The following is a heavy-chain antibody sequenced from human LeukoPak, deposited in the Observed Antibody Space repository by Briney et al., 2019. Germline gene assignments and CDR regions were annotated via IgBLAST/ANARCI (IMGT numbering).Heavy chain of an antibody. V-gene: IGHV3-23*01. D-gene: IGHD6-25*01. CDR3: AKDASGGFDY. Sequence: GGSLRLSCAASGFTFSTYAMSWVRQAPGKGLEWVSAISFSGGSTHYADSVKGRFTISRDNSKNTLYLQMNSLRAEDTAVYYCAKDASGGFDYWGQGTLVTVSS. CDR1: GFTFSTYA. CDR2: ISFSGGST. J-gene: IGHJ4*02.